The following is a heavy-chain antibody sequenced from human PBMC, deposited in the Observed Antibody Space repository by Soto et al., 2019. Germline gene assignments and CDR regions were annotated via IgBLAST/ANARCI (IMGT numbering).Heavy chain of an antibody. V-gene: IGHV4-39*01. CDR1: GGSISSSSYY. J-gene: IGHJ4*02. CDR3: ARQFGGYFDY. Sequence: PSETLSLTCTVSGGSISSSSYYWGWIRQPPGKGLEWIGSIYYSGSTYYNPSLKSRVTISVDTSKNQLYLKLSSVTAADTAVYYCARQFGGYFDYWGQGTLVTVSS. CDR2: IYYSGST. D-gene: IGHD3-10*01.